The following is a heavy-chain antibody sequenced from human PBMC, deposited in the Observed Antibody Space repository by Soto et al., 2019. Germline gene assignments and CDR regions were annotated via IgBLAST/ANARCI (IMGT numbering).Heavy chain of an antibody. CDR3: ARDYPSFTGTTVCSGWFDP. V-gene: IGHV3-30-3*01. D-gene: IGHD1-1*01. Sequence: GGSLRLACAASGFTFSSYAMHWVRQAPGKGLEWVAVISYDGSNKYYADSVKGRFTISRDNSKNTLYLQMNSLRAEDTAVYYCARDYPSFTGTTVCSGWFDPSSQGTLVTGSS. CDR2: ISYDGSNK. CDR1: GFTFSSYA. J-gene: IGHJ5*02.